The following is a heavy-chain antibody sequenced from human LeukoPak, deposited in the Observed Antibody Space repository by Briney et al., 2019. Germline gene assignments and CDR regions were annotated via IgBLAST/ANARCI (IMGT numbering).Heavy chain of an antibody. CDR1: GFTFSSYA. Sequence: HSGGSLRLSCAASGFTFSSYAMHWVRQAPGKGLEWVAVISYDGSNKYYADSVKGRFTISRDNSKNTLYLQMNSLRAEDTAVYYCARDKVIDAFDIWGQGTMVTVSS. V-gene: IGHV3-30-3*01. CDR2: ISYDGSNK. CDR3: ARDKVIDAFDI. J-gene: IGHJ3*02.